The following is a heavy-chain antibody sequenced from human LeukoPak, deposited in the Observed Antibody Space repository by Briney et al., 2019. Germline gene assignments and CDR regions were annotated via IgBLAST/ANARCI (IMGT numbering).Heavy chain of an antibody. D-gene: IGHD2-21*02. CDR2: INTESGDT. CDR1: GYLFTVYY. CDR3: ARTLGYCGRDCHYQGFQY. J-gene: IGHJ1*01. V-gene: IGHV1-2*02. Sequence: GASVKVSCKASGYLFTVYYLHWVRQAPGRGLEWMGWINTESGDTNYEQKFQGRVAMTRDTSTSTAYMELSRMTSDDTAVYYCARTLGYCGRDCHYQGFQYWGQGTLVIVSS.